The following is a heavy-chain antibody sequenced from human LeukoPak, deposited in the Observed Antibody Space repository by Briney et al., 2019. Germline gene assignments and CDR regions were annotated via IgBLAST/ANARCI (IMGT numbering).Heavy chain of an antibody. V-gene: IGHV4-59*08. D-gene: IGHD6-19*01. Sequence: SETLSLTCTVSGGSTSSYYWSWIRQPPGKGLEWIGYIYYSGSTNYNPSLKSRVTISVDTSKNQFSLKLSSVTAADTAVYYCARQTAVAAGIDYWGQGTLVTVSS. J-gene: IGHJ4*02. CDR1: GGSTSSYY. CDR2: IYYSGST. CDR3: ARQTAVAAGIDY.